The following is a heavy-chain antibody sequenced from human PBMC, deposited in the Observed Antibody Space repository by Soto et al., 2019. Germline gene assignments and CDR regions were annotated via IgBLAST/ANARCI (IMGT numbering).Heavy chain of an antibody. CDR1: GFTVSSYY. CDR2: IYRGGST. Sequence: PGGSLRLSCATSGFTVSSYYIGWGRQAPGKGLEWVSVIYRGGSTYYADSVKGRFTISRDNSKNKLYLQMNSLRAEDTAVYYCARDMVRGMDVWGQGTTVTVSS. V-gene: IGHV3-66*01. CDR3: ARDMVRGMDV. D-gene: IGHD3-10*01. J-gene: IGHJ6*02.